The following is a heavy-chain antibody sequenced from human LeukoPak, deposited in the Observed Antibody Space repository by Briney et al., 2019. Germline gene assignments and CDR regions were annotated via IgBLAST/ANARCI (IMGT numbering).Heavy chain of an antibody. J-gene: IGHJ4*02. CDR2: MGLTGFGR. CDR3: ATETSGRRYDH. D-gene: IGHD5-12*01. Sequence: PAGSLRLSCTTSGVTFSSSSFNWGRQAPRKGLELVSSMGLTGFGRYHSDSIKGRCPISRDDATKLLFPQMYSPRAEDTAVYYSATETSGRRYDHWGQRTILTV. CDR1: GVTFSSSS. V-gene: IGHV3-21*01.